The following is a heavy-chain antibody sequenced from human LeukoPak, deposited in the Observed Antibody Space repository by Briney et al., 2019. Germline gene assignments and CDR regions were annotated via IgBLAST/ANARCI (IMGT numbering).Heavy chain of an antibody. CDR1: RGTFSSYA. CDR2: IIPISGTA. J-gene: IGHJ5*02. V-gene: IGHV1-69*13. Sequence: ASVKVSCKASRGTFSSYAISWVRQAPGQGLEWMGGIIPISGTANYAQKFQGRVTITADESTSTAYMELSSLRSEDTAVYYCARGPAVTNWFDPWGQGTLVTVSS. CDR3: ARGPAVTNWFDP. D-gene: IGHD4-23*01.